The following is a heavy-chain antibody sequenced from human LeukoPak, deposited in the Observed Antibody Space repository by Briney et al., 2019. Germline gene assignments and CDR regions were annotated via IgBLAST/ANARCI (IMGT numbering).Heavy chain of an antibody. Sequence: GGSLRLSCAASGFTFSSYSMNWVRQAPGKGLEWVSSISSSSSYIYYADSVKGRFTISRDNSKNTLYLQMNSLRAEDTAMYYCTKDLQRSLDYWGQGTLVTVSS. V-gene: IGHV3-21*01. CDR2: ISSSSSYI. D-gene: IGHD6-25*01. CDR1: GFTFSSYS. J-gene: IGHJ4*02. CDR3: TKDLQRSLDY.